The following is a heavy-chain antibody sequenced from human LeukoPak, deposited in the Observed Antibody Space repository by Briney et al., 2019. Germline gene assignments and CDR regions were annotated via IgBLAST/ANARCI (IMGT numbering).Heavy chain of an antibody. CDR1: GYTFTTYT. Sequence: GASVKVSCKASGYTFTTYTLHWVRQAPGQRLQWMGCINTGNGNTKYSQEFQGRVTITRDTSASTAYMELSSLNSEDMAVYYCARKDCSGGSCERYYYYYMDVWGKGTTVTVSS. D-gene: IGHD2-15*01. CDR3: ARKDCSGGSCERYYYYYMDV. J-gene: IGHJ6*03. V-gene: IGHV1-3*03. CDR2: INTGNGNT.